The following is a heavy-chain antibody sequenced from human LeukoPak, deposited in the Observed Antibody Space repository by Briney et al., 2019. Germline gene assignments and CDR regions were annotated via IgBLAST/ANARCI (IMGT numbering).Heavy chain of an antibody. D-gene: IGHD2-15*01. Sequence: PGGSLRLSCAASGFTFSTYSMNWVRQAPGKGLEWVTSITSSSDYIYYADSVKGRFTISRDNAKNSLYLQMNSLRAEDTAVYYCARESCSGGSCYSAAFDIWGQGTMVTVSS. CDR1: GFTFSTYS. V-gene: IGHV3-21*01. CDR2: ITSSSDYI. CDR3: ARESCSGGSCYSAAFDI. J-gene: IGHJ3*02.